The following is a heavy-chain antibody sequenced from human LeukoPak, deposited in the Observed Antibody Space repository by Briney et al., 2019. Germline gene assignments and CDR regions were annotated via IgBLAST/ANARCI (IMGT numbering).Heavy chain of an antibody. CDR3: ARDLQLMVYAIGY. CDR1: GYTFTSYY. D-gene: IGHD2-8*01. J-gene: IGHJ4*02. V-gene: IGHV1-46*01. CDR2: INPSGGST. Sequence: ASVKVSCKASGYTFTSYYMHWVRQAPGQGLEWMGIINPSGGSTSYAQKFQGRVTMTRDMSTSTVYMELSSLRSDDTAVYYCARDLQLMVYAIGYWGQGTLVTVSS.